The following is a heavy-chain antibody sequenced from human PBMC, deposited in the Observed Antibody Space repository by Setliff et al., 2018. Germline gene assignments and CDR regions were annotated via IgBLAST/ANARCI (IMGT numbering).Heavy chain of an antibody. CDR3: ARDWALIRYFDLTLDV. CDR2: FIPMYGTA. V-gene: IGHV1-69*05. J-gene: IGHJ6*02. Sequence: SVKVSCKASGGTFSSYGISWVRQAPGQGLEWMGGFIPMYGTANYAQKFQGRVTLTTDDSTSTAYMELSSLRSEDTAVYYCARDWALIRYFDLTLDVWGQGTTVTVSS. D-gene: IGHD3-9*01. CDR1: GGTFSSYG.